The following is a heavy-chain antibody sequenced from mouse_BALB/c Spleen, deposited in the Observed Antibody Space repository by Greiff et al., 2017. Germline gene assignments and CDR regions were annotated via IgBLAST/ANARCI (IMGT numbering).Heavy chain of an antibody. CDR2: ISSGGST. Sequence: EVQGVESGGGLVKPGGSLKLSCAASGFTFSSYAMSWVRQTPEKRLEWVASISSGGSTYYPDSVKGRFTISRDNARNILYLQMSSLRSEHTAMYYCARGDYFDYWGQGTTLTVSS. J-gene: IGHJ2*01. V-gene: IGHV5-6-5*01. CDR3: ARGDYFDY. CDR1: GFTFSSYA.